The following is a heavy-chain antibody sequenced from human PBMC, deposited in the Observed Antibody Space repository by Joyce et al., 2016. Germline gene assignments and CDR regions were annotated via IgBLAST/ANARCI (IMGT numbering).Heavy chain of an antibody. CDR3: ARTSYVRYDAFDI. D-gene: IGHD3-9*01. J-gene: IGHJ3*02. CDR2: INPNSGDT. Sequence: QVQVVQSGAEVKKPGASVKVSCKASGYTFTGYYMHWVRQAPGQGLERMGRINPNSGDTDYAQKFQGRVTMTRDASISTAYMELSRLRSDDTSVYYCARTSYVRYDAFDIWGQGTMVTVSS. CDR1: GYTFTGYY. V-gene: IGHV1-2*06.